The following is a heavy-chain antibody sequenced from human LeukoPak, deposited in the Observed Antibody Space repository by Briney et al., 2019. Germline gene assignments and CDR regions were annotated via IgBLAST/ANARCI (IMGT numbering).Heavy chain of an antibody. Sequence: PGGSLRLSCAASGFTFSSYAMSWVRQAPGKGLEWVSAISGSGGSRYYAGSVKGRFTISRDNSKNTLYLQMNSLRAEDTAVYYCAKDLTKYYDFWSGYRTSLFGFDYWGQGTLVTVSS. CDR1: GFTFSSYA. CDR3: AKDLTKYYDFWSGYRTSLFGFDY. J-gene: IGHJ4*02. V-gene: IGHV3-23*01. CDR2: ISGSGGSR. D-gene: IGHD3-3*01.